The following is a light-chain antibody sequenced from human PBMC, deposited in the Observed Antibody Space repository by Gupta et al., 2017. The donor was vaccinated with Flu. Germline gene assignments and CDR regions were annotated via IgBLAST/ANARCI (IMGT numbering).Light chain of an antibody. V-gene: IGLV7-46*01. CDR3: SLSYNGVHVV. Sequence: QAVVTQEPSLTVSPGGTVTLTCGSSTRAVTSGLFPYWFQQKPGQAPRTLIYDTYNKHSWTPARFSASLLGGKAALTLSGAQPEDEADYYCSLSYNGVHVVFGGGTKLTVL. CDR1: TRAVTSGLF. J-gene: IGLJ2*01. CDR2: DTY.